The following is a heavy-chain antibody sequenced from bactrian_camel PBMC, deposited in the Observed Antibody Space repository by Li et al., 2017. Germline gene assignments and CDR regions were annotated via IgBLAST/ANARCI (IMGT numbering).Heavy chain of an antibody. Sequence: VQLVESGGGLVQPGGSLRLSCVVSGYRYSTYCMGWFRQVPGNEREPLASIDSDGRTSVADSVKGRFTISQDGAKNTLYLHMNNLKPEDTATYYCAAARATGVGRTGEPGQLRVVNFWGQGTQVTVS. V-gene: IGHV3S53*01. J-gene: IGHJ4*01. CDR2: IDSDGRT. D-gene: IGHD5*01. CDR3: AAARATGVGRTGEPGQLRVVNF. CDR1: GYRYSTYC.